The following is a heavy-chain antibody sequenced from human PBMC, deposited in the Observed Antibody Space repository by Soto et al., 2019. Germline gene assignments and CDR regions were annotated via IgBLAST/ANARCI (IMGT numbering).Heavy chain of an antibody. CDR1: GGSFSGYY. J-gene: IGHJ4*02. D-gene: IGHD3-9*01. CDR2: INHSGST. V-gene: IGHV4-34*01. CDR3: ARGAILTGYFIDY. Sequence: SDTLSLTCAVYGGSFSGYYWSWIRQPPGRGLEWIGEINHSGSTNYNPSLKSRVTISVDTSKNQFSLKLSSVTAADTAVYYCARGAILTGYFIDYWGQGTLVTVSS.